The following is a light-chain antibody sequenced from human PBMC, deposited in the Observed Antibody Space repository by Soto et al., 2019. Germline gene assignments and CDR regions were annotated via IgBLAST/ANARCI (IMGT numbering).Light chain of an antibody. Sequence: EIVLTQSPGTLSLSPGEAATLSCRASQTVSSSYLAWYQQKPGQAPRLLIYGASSSATGIPDRFSGGGAGTDFTLTISRLEPEDFAVYYCQQYERSPPKLIFGGGTKVEIK. V-gene: IGKV3-20*01. J-gene: IGKJ4*01. CDR3: QQYERSPPKLI. CDR2: GAS. CDR1: QTVSSSY.